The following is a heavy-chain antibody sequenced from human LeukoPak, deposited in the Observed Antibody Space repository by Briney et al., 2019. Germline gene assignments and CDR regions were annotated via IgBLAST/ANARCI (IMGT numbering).Heavy chain of an antibody. D-gene: IGHD3-10*01. Sequence: PGGSLRLSCAASGFTFSSYAMSWVRQAPGKGLEWVSAISGSGGSTYYADSVKGRFTISRDSSKNTLYLQMNGLRGEDTAVYYCAKLTEVRGVITHWGQGTLVTISS. CDR2: ISGSGGST. CDR3: AKLTEVRGVITH. V-gene: IGHV3-23*01. CDR1: GFTFSSYA. J-gene: IGHJ4*02.